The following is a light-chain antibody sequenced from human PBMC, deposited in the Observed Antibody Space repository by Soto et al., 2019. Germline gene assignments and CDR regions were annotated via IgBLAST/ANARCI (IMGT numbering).Light chain of an antibody. CDR1: SGSIASKY. CDR3: QSYDTSNVV. CDR2: EDN. V-gene: IGLV6-57*01. Sequence: NFMLTQPRSVSESPGKTVTISCTRSSGSIASKYVQWYQQRPGGHPTTVIFEDNTSPSGVPDRFSGSSDSSSNSASLTISGLPPEDEADYYCQSYDTSNVVFGGGTKLTVL. J-gene: IGLJ2*01.